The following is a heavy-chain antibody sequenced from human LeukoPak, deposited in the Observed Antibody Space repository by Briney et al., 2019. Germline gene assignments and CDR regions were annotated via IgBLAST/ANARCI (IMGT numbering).Heavy chain of an antibody. Sequence: PGGSLRLSCAASGFTFSSYSMNWVRQAPGKGLEWVSSISSSSSYMYYADSVKGRFTISRDNAKNSLYLQMNSLRAEDTAVYYCARRALYSSGWLKFDPWGQGTLVTVSS. CDR3: ARRALYSSGWLKFDP. CDR2: ISSSSSYM. V-gene: IGHV3-21*01. D-gene: IGHD6-19*01. J-gene: IGHJ5*02. CDR1: GFTFSSYS.